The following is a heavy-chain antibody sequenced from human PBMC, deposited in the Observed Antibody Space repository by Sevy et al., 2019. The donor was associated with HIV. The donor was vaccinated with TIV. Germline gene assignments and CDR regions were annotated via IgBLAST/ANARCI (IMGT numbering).Heavy chain of an antibody. J-gene: IGHJ6*02. CDR2: ISSSGSII. Sequence: GGSLRLSCEASGFTFSSYEMNWVRQAPGKGLEWVLYISSSGSIISYADSVKGRFTISRDNAKSSLYLQMNSLRAEDTAVYYCATSGGVTDYSMDVWGQGTTVTVSS. CDR1: GFTFSSYE. CDR3: ATSGGVTDYSMDV. V-gene: IGHV3-48*03. D-gene: IGHD3-16*01.